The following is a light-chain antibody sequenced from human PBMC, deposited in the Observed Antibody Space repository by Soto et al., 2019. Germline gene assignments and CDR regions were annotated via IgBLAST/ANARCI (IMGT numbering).Light chain of an antibody. J-gene: IGLJ1*01. Sequence: QSVLTQPASVAGTPGQSITISCTGSNSDVGMYDFVSWYQHHPGRAPKLIVSEVSHRPSGVSNRFSDSKSGNTASLTISGIQSEDEADYYCISYTSDDVRYVFGTGTKVTVL. CDR1: NSDVGMYDF. CDR2: EVS. CDR3: ISYTSDDVRYV. V-gene: IGLV2-14*01.